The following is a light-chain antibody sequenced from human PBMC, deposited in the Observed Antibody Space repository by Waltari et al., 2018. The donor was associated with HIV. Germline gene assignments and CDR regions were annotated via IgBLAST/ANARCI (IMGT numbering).Light chain of an antibody. Sequence: VMTQSPATLSVSTGERATLSCRASQSVSTNLAWYQQKPGQAPRLLIYGASTRATGLPARFSGSGSGTEFILTISSLQSEDFAVYYCQQYNNWPPNTFGQGTKLEIK. J-gene: IGKJ2*01. CDR2: GAS. V-gene: IGKV3-15*01. CDR3: QQYNNWPPNT. CDR1: QSVSTN.